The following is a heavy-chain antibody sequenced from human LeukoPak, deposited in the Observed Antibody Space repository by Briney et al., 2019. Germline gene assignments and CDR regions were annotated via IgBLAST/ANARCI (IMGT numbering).Heavy chain of an antibody. V-gene: IGHV4-59*08. D-gene: IGHD4-17*01. CDR2: IYYSGST. CDR1: GGSISSYY. Sequence: PSETLSLTCTVSGGSISSYYWSWIRQPPGKGLEWIGYIYYSGSTNYNPSLKSRVTISVDTSKNQFSLKLSSVTAADTAVYYCARQTVPRYYYYGMDVWGQGTTVTVSS. J-gene: IGHJ6*02. CDR3: ARQTVPRYYYYGMDV.